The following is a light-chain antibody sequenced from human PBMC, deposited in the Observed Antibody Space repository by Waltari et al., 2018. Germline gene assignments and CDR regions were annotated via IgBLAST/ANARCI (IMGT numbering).Light chain of an antibody. CDR3: QQYNSYPLT. J-gene: IGKJ4*01. CDR2: KAS. V-gene: IGKV1-5*03. Sequence: DIQMTQSPSTLSASVGDRVTITCRASQSINSWLAWYQPKPGKVPKLLIYKASILESGVPSTFSGRGSGTEFTLTISSLQPDDSATDYCQQYNSYPLTFGGGTKVQIK. CDR1: QSINSW.